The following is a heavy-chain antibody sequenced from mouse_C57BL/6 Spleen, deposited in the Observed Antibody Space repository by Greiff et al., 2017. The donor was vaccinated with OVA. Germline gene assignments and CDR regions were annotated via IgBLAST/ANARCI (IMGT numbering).Heavy chain of an antibody. Sequence: EVKLVESGGDLVKPGGSLKLSCAASGFTFSSYGMSWVRQTPDKRLEWVATISSGGSYTYYPDSVKGRFTISRDNAKNTLYLQMSSLKSEDTAMYYCARQAGTSDYWGQGTTLTVSS. CDR1: GFTFSSYG. D-gene: IGHD4-1*01. CDR2: ISSGGSYT. V-gene: IGHV5-6*01. J-gene: IGHJ2*01. CDR3: ARQAGTSDY.